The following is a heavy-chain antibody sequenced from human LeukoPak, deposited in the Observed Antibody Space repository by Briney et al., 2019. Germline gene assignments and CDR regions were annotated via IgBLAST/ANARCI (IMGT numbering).Heavy chain of an antibody. CDR1: GFTFNTYA. CDR3: AKGAWYNWNHYFDY. CDR2: VSGSDGYT. V-gene: IGHV3-23*01. Sequence: GGSLRLSCAASGFTFNTYAMSWVRQAPGKGLEWVSCVSGSDGYTYYADSVRGRFTISRDNFKNTVSLQMNSLRADDTAVYYCAKGAWYNWNHYFDYWGQGTLVTVSS. D-gene: IGHD1-20*01. J-gene: IGHJ4*02.